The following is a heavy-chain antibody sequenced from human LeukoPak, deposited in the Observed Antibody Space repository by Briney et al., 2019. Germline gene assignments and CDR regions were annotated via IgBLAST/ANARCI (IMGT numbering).Heavy chain of an antibody. D-gene: IGHD2-2*01. CDR2: INPSGGST. Sequence: ASVKVSCKAFGYTFTSYYMHWVRQAPGQGLEWMGIINPSGGSTNYAQKFQGRVTITRDTSTSTVYMELSSLRSEDTAVYCCAREGYCSRTSCSHFDYWGQGTLVTVSS. J-gene: IGHJ4*02. V-gene: IGHV1-46*01. CDR1: GYTFTSYY. CDR3: AREGYCSRTSCSHFDY.